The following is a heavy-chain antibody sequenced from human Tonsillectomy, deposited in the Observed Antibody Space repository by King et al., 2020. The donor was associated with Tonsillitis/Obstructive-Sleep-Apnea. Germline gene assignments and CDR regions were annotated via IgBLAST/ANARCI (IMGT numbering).Heavy chain of an antibody. CDR2: IFHCGST. CDR3: ARRGGGNSFDF. V-gene: IGHV4-39*01. J-gene: IGHJ4*02. CDR1: GGSISSSISQ. D-gene: IGHD3-16*01. Sequence: LQLQESGPGPVRPSETLSLTCSVSGGSISSSISQWTWIRQPPGKGPEWIGSIFHCGSTYNNPSLTSRVTTSIATAKNQFSLKLRSVTAADTAVYYCARRGGGNSFDFWGQGTLVTVSS.